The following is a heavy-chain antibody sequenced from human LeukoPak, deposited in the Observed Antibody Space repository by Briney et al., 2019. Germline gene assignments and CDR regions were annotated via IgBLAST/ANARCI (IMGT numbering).Heavy chain of an antibody. Sequence: GGSLRLSCAASGFTFSIYSMNWVRQAPGKGLEWVSSISSSSSYIYYADSVKGRFTISRDNAKNSLYLQMNSLRAEDTAVYYCARGYSSSWPTPGFAYWGQGTLVTVSS. CDR3: ARGYSSSWPTPGFAY. V-gene: IGHV3-21*01. J-gene: IGHJ4*02. CDR1: GFTFSIYS. CDR2: ISSSSSYI. D-gene: IGHD6-13*01.